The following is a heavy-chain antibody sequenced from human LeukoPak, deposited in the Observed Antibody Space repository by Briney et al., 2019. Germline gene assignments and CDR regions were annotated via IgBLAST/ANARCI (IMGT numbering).Heavy chain of an antibody. Sequence: GRSLRLSCAASGFTFSSYGMHWVRQAPGKGLEWVAVISYDGSNKYYADSVKSRFTISRDNSKNTLYLQMNSLRAEDTAVYCCAKDEVEMATICPDYWGQGTLVTVSS. CDR1: GFTFSSYG. D-gene: IGHD5-24*01. V-gene: IGHV3-30*18. CDR3: AKDEVEMATICPDY. CDR2: ISYDGSNK. J-gene: IGHJ4*02.